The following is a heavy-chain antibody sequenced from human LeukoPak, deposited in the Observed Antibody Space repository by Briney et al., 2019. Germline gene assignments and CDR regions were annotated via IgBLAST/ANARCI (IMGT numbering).Heavy chain of an antibody. V-gene: IGHV5-51*01. CDR3: ATRYYYDSGSYSSFDY. J-gene: IGHJ4*02. CDR2: IYPGDSDT. D-gene: IGHD3-10*01. CDR1: GYSFTNYW. Sequence: GESLKISCKGSGYSFTNYWIGWVRQMPGKGLEWMGIIYPGDSDTRYSPSFQGQVTISADKSISTAYLQWSSLKASDTAMYYCATRYYYDSGSYSSFDYWGQGSLVTVCS.